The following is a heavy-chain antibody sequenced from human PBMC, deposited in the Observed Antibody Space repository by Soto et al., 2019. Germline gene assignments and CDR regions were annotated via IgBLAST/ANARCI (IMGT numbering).Heavy chain of an antibody. D-gene: IGHD3-9*01. CDR1: GYTFTSYG. V-gene: IGHV1-18*01. Sequence: ASVKVSCKASGYTFTSYGISWVRQAPGQGLEWMGWISAYNGNTNYAQKLQGRVTMTTDTSTSTAYMELRSLRSDDTAVYYCARGTYYDNLTGYYPMDVWGQGTLVTVSS. J-gene: IGHJ6*02. CDR3: ARGTYYDNLTGYYPMDV. CDR2: ISAYNGNT.